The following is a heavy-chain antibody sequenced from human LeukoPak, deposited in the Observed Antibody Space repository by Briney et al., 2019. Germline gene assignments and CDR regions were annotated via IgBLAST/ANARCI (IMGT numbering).Heavy chain of an antibody. Sequence: GASVKVSCKASGYSFTGYAMNWVRQAPGQGLEWMGWINTNTGNPTYAQGFTGRFVFPLDTSVTTAYLQISSLKTEDTAVYYCARALSIAAAAGGYWGQGTLVTVSS. D-gene: IGHD6-13*01. CDR2: INTNTGNP. CDR1: GYSFTGYA. J-gene: IGHJ4*02. V-gene: IGHV7-4-1*02. CDR3: ARALSIAAAAGGY.